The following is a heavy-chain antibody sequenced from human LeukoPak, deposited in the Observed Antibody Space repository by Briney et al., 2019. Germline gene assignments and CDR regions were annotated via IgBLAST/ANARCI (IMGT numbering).Heavy chain of an antibody. CDR3: ASPKERDYYDSSGYYYFFY. J-gene: IGHJ4*02. V-gene: IGHV1-69*01. Sequence: SVKVSCKASGGTFSSYAISWVRQAPGQGLEWMGGLITIFGTANYAQKFQGRVTITADESTSTAYMELSSLRSEDTAVYYRASPKERDYYDSSGYYYFFYWGQGTLVTVSS. CDR2: LITIFGTA. D-gene: IGHD3-22*01. CDR1: GGTFSSYA.